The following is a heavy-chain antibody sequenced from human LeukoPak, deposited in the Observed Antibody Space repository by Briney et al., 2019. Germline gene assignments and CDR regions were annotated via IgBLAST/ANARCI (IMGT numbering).Heavy chain of an antibody. D-gene: IGHD4-17*01. V-gene: IGHV5-51*01. CDR3: ARGVDGDYFSPPKWFDY. J-gene: IGHJ4*02. CDR2: IYPGDSDT. Sequence: GESLKISCKGSGYSFTSYWIGWVRQMPGKGLEWMGIIYPGDSDTRYSPSFQGQVTISADKSISTAYLQWSSLKASDTAMYYCARGVDGDYFSPPKWFDYWGQGTLVTVSS. CDR1: GYSFTSYW.